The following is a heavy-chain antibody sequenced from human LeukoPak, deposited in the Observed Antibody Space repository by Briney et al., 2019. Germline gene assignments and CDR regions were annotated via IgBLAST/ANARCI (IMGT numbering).Heavy chain of an antibody. CDR2: ISSSGSTI. Sequence: GGSLRLSCAASGFTFSSYEMNWVRQAPGKGLEWVSYISSSGSTIYYADSVKGRFTISRDNAENSLYLQMNSLRAEDTAVYYCARSPWRWVYFDYWGQGTLVTVSS. CDR1: GFTFSSYE. D-gene: IGHD3-3*01. CDR3: ARSPWRWVYFDY. J-gene: IGHJ4*02. V-gene: IGHV3-48*03.